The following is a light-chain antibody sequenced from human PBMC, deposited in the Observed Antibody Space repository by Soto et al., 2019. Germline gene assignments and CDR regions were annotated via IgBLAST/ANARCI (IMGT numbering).Light chain of an antibody. Sequence: DIQVTQSPATLSAFXXDRVXISCRARQSIGTWLAWYQQKPGKAPKXXIYDASTLESGVPSRFSGSGSGTEFTLTISSLQPEDVATYYCQEYNSYPVSFGQGTRLEIK. J-gene: IGKJ5*01. CDR1: QSIGTW. CDR3: QEYNSYPVS. CDR2: DAS. V-gene: IGKV1-5*01.